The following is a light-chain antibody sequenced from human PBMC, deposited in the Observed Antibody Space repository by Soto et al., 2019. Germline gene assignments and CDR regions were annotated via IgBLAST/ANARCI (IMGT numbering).Light chain of an antibody. CDR1: SSDLGSYDL. CDR2: EVS. CDR3: CSYAGSSTFLYV. V-gene: IGLV2-23*02. J-gene: IGLJ1*01. Sequence: QSVLAQPASVSGSPGQSITISCTGTSSDLGSYDLVSWYQQHPGKAPKLMIYEVSKRPSGVSNRFSGSKSGNTASLTISGLQAEDEADYYCCSYAGSSTFLYVFGTGTKVTVL.